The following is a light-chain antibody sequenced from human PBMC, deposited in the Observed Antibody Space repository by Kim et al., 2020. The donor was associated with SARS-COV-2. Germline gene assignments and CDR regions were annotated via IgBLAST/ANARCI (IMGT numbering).Light chain of an antibody. CDR3: LQYNNWPPLT. J-gene: IGKJ4*01. V-gene: IGKV3-15*01. Sequence: SPWERATRSCRASQSVTSNLAWYQQKPGQAPRLLVYGASTRATGVPTRFSGSGSGTEFTLTISSLQSEDFAIYYCLQYNNWPPLTFGGGTKVDIK. CDR1: QSVTSN. CDR2: GAS.